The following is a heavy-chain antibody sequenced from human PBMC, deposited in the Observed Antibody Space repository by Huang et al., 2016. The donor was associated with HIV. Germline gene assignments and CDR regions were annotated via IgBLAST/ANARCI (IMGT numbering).Heavy chain of an antibody. CDR3: ATKTGAMDI. CDR2: IRQDESEK. D-gene: IGHD1-7*01. CDR1: TFPFGAYW. V-gene: IGHV3-7*03. Sequence: VESGVRLVQPGGSLRLSCVGSTFPFGAYWRSWVRQPPGKGLEWVANIRQDESEKYYVDSVKGRFNISRDTAKKVLFLEMNNVTVEDTATYYCATKTGAMDIWGQGTTVTVS. J-gene: IGHJ6*02.